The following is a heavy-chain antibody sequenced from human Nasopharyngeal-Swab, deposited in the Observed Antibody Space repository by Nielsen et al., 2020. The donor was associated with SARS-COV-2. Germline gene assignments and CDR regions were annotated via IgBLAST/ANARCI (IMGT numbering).Heavy chain of an antibody. J-gene: IGHJ4*01. V-gene: IGHV4-34*01. Sequence: SETLSLTCAVYGGSFSGYYWSWIRQPPGKGLEWIGEIHHSGSTDYNPSLKSRVTISVNTTKNQFSLKLSSVTAPDTAVFYCARGPVRYDFWGGYYCGLDNWGQGTLVTVTS. CDR3: ARGPVRYDFWGGYYCGLDN. CDR2: IHHSGST. D-gene: IGHD3-3*01. CDR1: GGSFSGYY.